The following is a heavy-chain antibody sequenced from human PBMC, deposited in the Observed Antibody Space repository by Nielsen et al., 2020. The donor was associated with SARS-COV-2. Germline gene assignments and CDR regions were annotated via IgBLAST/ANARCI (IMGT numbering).Heavy chain of an antibody. D-gene: IGHD3-3*01. CDR3: ASFGVDTAAGYDY. CDR1: GGSFSGYY. Sequence: SETLSLTCAVYGGSFSGYYWSWIRQLPGKGLEWIGEINHSGSTNYNPSLKSRVTISVDTSKNQFSLKLSSVTAADTAVYYCASFGVDTAAGYDYWGQGTLVTVSS. CDR2: INHSGST. J-gene: IGHJ4*02. V-gene: IGHV4-34*01.